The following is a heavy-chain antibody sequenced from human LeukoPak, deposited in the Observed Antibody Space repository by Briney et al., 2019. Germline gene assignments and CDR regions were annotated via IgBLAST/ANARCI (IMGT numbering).Heavy chain of an antibody. D-gene: IGHD2-21*01. CDR2: IYPGDSAT. V-gene: IGHV5-51*01. Sequence: GESPKISCKGSGYRFNCYWIGLVRQTPGKGLEWMGIIYPGDSATRYSPSFQGQITISADKSISTAYLQWSSVKASDTAMYYCARRGDSAEYFQLWGQGTLVTVSS. CDR1: GYRFNCYW. CDR3: ARRGDSAEYFQL. J-gene: IGHJ1*01.